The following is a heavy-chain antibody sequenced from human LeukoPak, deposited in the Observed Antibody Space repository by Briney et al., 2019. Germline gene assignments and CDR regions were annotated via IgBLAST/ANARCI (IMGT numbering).Heavy chain of an antibody. CDR2: ISGSGGST. CDR3: AKDRNIAVAGIC. CDR1: GFTFSSYA. V-gene: IGHV3-23*01. D-gene: IGHD6-19*01. J-gene: IGHJ4*02. Sequence: GGSLRLSCAASGFTFSSYAMSWVRQAPGKGLEWVSAISGSGGSTYYADSVKGRFTISRDSSKNPLYLQMNSLRAEDTAVYYCAKDRNIAVAGICWGQGTLVTVSS.